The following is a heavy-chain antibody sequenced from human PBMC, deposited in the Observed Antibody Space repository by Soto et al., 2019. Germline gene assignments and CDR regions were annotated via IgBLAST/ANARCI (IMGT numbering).Heavy chain of an antibody. D-gene: IGHD6-6*01. V-gene: IGHV3-21*01. Sequence: GGSLRLSCAASRLTFSSYGMHWVRQAPGKGLEWVAVIWNGSSYIYYTDSVKGRFTISRDNAKNSLYLQMNSLRAEDTAVYYCARDLYSSSARYFDYWGQGTLVTVSS. J-gene: IGHJ4*02. CDR2: IWNGSSYI. CDR3: ARDLYSSSARYFDY. CDR1: RLTFSSYG.